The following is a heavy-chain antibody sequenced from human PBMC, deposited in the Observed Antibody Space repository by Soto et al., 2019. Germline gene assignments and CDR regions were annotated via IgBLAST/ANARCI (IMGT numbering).Heavy chain of an antibody. V-gene: IGHV3-66*01. J-gene: IGHJ6*02. Sequence: EVQLLESGGDLVQPGGSLRLSCVASGITFGSRAMSWVRQAPGEGLEWVSVIYSGGSTYYADSVKGRFTISRDNSKNTLYLQMNSLRAEDTAVYYCARERYYYDSSGYADKYYYYYYGMDVWGQGTTVTVSS. CDR2: IYSGGST. CDR3: ARERYYYDSSGYADKYYYYYYGMDV. CDR1: GITFGSRA. D-gene: IGHD3-22*01.